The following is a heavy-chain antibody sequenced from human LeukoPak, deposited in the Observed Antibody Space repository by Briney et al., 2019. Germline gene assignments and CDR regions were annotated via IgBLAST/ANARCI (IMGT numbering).Heavy chain of an antibody. CDR3: ARMRRRGYFDL. V-gene: IGHV4-34*01. Sequence: KSSETLSLTCTVSGGSISSYYWSWIRQPPGKGLEWIGEINHSGSTNYNPSLKSRVTISVDTSKNQFSLKLSSVTAADTAVYYCARMRRRGYFDLWGRGTLVTVSS. CDR2: INHSGST. CDR1: GGSISSYY. J-gene: IGHJ2*01.